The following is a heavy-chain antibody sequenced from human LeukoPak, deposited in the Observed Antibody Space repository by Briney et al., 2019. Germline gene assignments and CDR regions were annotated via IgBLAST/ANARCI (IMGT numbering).Heavy chain of an antibody. CDR1: GFTFSSYA. Sequence: PGGSLRLSCAASGFTFSSYAMHWVRQAPGKGLEWVAVISYDVSNKYYADTVKGRFTISRDNSKNTPYLQLNSLRADDTAVYYCAGDWWYYYGSGSYLLGGDYWGQGTLVTVSS. V-gene: IGHV3-30*04. CDR2: ISYDVSNK. D-gene: IGHD3-10*01. J-gene: IGHJ4*02. CDR3: AGDWWYYYGSGSYLLGGDY.